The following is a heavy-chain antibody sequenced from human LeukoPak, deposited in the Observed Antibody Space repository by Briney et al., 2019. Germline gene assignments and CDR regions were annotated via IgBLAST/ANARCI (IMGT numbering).Heavy chain of an antibody. CDR2: IKQDGSEK. CDR3: ARGGEPFDY. D-gene: IGHD5-12*01. Sequence: GGSLRLSCAASGFTFRSYWMSWVRQAPGKGLEWVANIKQDGSEKYYVDSVKGRFTISRDNARNSLYLQMDSLRADDTAVYYCARGGEPFDYWGQGTLVTVSS. V-gene: IGHV3-7*01. CDR1: GFTFRSYW. J-gene: IGHJ4*02.